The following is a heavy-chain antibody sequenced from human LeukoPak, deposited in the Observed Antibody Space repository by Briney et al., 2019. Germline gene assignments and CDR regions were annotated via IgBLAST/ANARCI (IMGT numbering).Heavy chain of an antibody. CDR1: GGSISSSSYY. V-gene: IGHV4-39*01. J-gene: IGHJ4*02. D-gene: IGHD4-23*01. CDR3: ARHVLRWYYFDY. Sequence: SETLSLTCTVSGGSISSSSYYWGWIRQPPGKGLEWIGSIYYSGSTYYNPSLKSRVTISVDTSKNQFSLKLSSVTAADTAVYYCARHVLRWYYFDYWGQGTLVTVSS. CDR2: IYYSGST.